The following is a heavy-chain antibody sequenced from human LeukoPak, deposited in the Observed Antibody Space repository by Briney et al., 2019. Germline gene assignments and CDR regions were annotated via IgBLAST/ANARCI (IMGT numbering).Heavy chain of an antibody. CDR3: ARGTSAQGGSWFDP. Sequence: GASVKVSCKASGYTFTDYYIHWVRQAPGQGLEWMAWMNPNSGGTSYAQKFQGRVTMTRDTSISTAYMELSRLRSDDTAVYYCARGTSAQGGSWFDPWGQGTLVTVSS. CDR2: MNPNSGGT. D-gene: IGHD3-16*01. CDR1: GYTFTDYY. V-gene: IGHV1-2*02. J-gene: IGHJ5*02.